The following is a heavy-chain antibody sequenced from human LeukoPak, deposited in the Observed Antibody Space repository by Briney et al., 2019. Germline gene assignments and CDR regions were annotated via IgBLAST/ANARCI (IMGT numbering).Heavy chain of an antibody. CDR3: ARGYSSGRVDY. CDR2: IYYSGST. CDR1: GXSISSSSDY. D-gene: IGHD6-19*01. Sequence: SETLSLTCTVSGXSISSSSDYWGWIRQPPGKGLEWIGSIYYSGSTYYNPSLKSRVTISVDTSKNQFSLKLSSVTAADTAFYYCARGYSSGRVDYWGQGTLVTVSS. J-gene: IGHJ4*02. V-gene: IGHV4-39*07.